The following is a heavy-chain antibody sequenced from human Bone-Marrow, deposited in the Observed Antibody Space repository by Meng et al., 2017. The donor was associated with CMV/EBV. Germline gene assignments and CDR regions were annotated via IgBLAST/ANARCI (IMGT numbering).Heavy chain of an antibody. D-gene: IGHD4/OR15-4a*01. Sequence: GESLKISCAASAFTFSSYAMSWVRQAPGKGLEWVSSISGSGGTAYYADSVKGRFTISRDNSKNTLYLQMDSLRAEDTAVYYCAKSLTYFPYPGMDVWGQGTTVTVSS. J-gene: IGHJ6*02. CDR1: AFTFSSYA. CDR3: AKSLTYFPYPGMDV. V-gene: IGHV3-23*01. CDR2: ISGSGGTA.